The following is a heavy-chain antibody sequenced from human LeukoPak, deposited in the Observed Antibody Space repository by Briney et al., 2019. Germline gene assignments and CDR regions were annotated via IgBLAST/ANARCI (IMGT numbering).Heavy chain of an antibody. D-gene: IGHD6-6*01. V-gene: IGHV4-59*01. CDR3: ARGLHRRQLVGAYYFDY. CDR1: GGSISSYY. J-gene: IGHJ4*02. CDR2: IYYSGST. Sequence: PSETLSLTCTVSGGSISSYYWSWIRQPPGKGLEWIGYIYYSGSTNYNPSLKSRVTISVDTSKNQFSLKLSSVTAADTAVYYCARGLHRRQLVGAYYFDYWGQGTLVTVSS.